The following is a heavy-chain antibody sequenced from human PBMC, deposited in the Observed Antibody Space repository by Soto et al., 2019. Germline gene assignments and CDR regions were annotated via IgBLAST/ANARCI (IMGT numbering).Heavy chain of an antibody. V-gene: IGHV4-39*01. CDR1: GGSISSSSFY. CDR3: ASYCSSTSCDGGWFDP. J-gene: IGHJ5*02. D-gene: IGHD2-2*01. Sequence: SETLSLTCTVSGGSISSSSFYWGWVRQPPGKGLEWIGNIYYSGSTYYNPSLKSRVTISVDTSKNQFSLKLSSVTAADTAVYYCASYCSSTSCDGGWFDPWGQGTLVTVSS. CDR2: IYYSGST.